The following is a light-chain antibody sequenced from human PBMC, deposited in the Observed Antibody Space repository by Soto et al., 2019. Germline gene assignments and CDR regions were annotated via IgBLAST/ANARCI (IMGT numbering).Light chain of an antibody. Sequence: EVVLTQSPATLSLSPGEGATLSCRVSQSISSSYLSWYQQRPGQAPRLLIYDASNRATGIPARFSGSGSGTDFTLTISSLEPEDFAVYYCQQYGSSPLLTFGGGTKVDIK. CDR2: DAS. V-gene: IGKV3-20*01. J-gene: IGKJ4*01. CDR1: QSISSSY. CDR3: QQYGSSPLLT.